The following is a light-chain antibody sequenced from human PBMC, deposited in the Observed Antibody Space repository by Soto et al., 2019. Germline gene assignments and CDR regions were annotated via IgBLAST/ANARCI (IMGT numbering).Light chain of an antibody. CDR2: EVS. V-gene: IGLV2-8*01. CDR1: SSDVGGYNY. CDR3: SSYAASNNLGV. Sequence: QSALTQPPSASGSPGQSVTISCIGTSSDVGGYNYVSWYQQHPGKAPKLMIDEVSKRPSGVPDRFSGSKSGNTASLTVSGLQAEAEAEYYCSSYAASNNLGVFGGGTKLTVL. J-gene: IGLJ2*01.